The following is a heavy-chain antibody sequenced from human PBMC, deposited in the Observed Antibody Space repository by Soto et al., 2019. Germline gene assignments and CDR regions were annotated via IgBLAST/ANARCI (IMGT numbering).Heavy chain of an antibody. V-gene: IGHV4-59*01. CDR2: IYYSGST. CDR3: ARCSSSWRAFNWFDP. Sequence: SETLSLTCTVSGGSISSYYWSWIRQPPGKGLEWIGYIYYSGSTNYNPSLKSRVTISVDTSKNQFSLKLSSVTAADTAVYYCARCSSSWRAFNWFDPWGQGTLVTVSS. CDR1: GGSISSYY. D-gene: IGHD6-13*01. J-gene: IGHJ5*02.